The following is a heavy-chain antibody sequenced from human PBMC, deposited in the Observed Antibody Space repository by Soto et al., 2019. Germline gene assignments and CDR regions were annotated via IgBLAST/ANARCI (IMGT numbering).Heavy chain of an antibody. CDR2: ISQRGSA. V-gene: IGHV4-4*02. Sequence: QVHLQESGPGLVKPSGTLSLTCDVSGASISSVYSWSWVRQSPGKGLEWIGEISQRGSANYRPSLKSRVTMSLDTSKNQFSLRLTSVTAADTAVYYCARYSAVSGTYYFDYWGQGTLVTVSS. CDR1: GASISSVYS. CDR3: ARYSAVSGTYYFDY. D-gene: IGHD6-13*01. J-gene: IGHJ4*02.